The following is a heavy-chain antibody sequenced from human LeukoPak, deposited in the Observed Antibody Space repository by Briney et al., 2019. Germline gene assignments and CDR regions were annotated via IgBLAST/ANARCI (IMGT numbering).Heavy chain of an antibody. Sequence: SQTLSLTCTVSGGSISSGGYYWSWIRQPPGKGLEWIGYIYHSGSTYYNPSLKSRVTISVDRSKNQFSLKLSSVTAADTAVYYCARDRTVVTADNWFDPWGQGTLVTVSS. CDR1: GGSISSGGYY. D-gene: IGHD4-23*01. CDR2: IYHSGST. V-gene: IGHV4-30-2*01. CDR3: ARDRTVVTADNWFDP. J-gene: IGHJ5*02.